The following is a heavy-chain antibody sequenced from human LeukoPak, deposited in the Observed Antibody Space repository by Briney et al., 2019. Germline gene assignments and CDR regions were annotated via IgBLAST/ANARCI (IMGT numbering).Heavy chain of an antibody. D-gene: IGHD3-10*02. V-gene: IGHV3-48*03. J-gene: IGHJ6*04. Sequence: GGSLRLSCAASGFTFSSYEMNWVRQAPGKGLEWVSYISSSGSTIYYADSVKGRFTISRDNAKNSLYLQMNSMRVEDTAVYYCAELGITMIGGVWGKGTTVTISS. CDR3: AELGITMIGGV. CDR2: ISSSGSTI. CDR1: GFTFSSYE.